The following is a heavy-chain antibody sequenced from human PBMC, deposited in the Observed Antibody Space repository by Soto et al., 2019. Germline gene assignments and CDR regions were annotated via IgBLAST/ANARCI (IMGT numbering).Heavy chain of an antibody. Sequence: PGGSLRLSCAASGFNFRSYSMNWVRQAPGKGLEWVSEISGSSSTYYADSVKGRFTISRDNSKNTLYLQMNSLRAEDTAVYYCAKAFLIFGVVSGMDVWGQGTTVTVS. D-gene: IGHD3-3*02. V-gene: IGHV3-23*01. CDR1: GFNFRSYS. CDR2: ISGSSST. CDR3: AKAFLIFGVVSGMDV. J-gene: IGHJ6*02.